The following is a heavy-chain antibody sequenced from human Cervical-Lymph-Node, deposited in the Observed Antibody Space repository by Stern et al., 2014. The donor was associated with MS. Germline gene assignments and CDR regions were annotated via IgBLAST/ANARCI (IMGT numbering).Heavy chain of an antibody. CDR2: IYPDDSDA. Sequence: EVQLVESGEEVKKPGESLKISCEASGYSFTNYWIAWVRQVPGKGLEWMGIIYPDDSDARYSPSFQGQITISVDKSIDTAYLQWSSLKASDTAIYYCARVYYEGVISGAFDIWGQGTMVIVSS. D-gene: IGHD3-3*01. J-gene: IGHJ3*02. CDR1: GYSFTNYW. V-gene: IGHV5-51*03. CDR3: ARVYYEGVISGAFDI.